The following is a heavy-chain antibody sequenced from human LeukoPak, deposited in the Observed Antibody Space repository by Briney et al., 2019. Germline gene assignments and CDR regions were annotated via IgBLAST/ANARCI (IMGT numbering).Heavy chain of an antibody. V-gene: IGHV3-7*01. J-gene: IGHJ6*03. CDR1: GFTFSSYW. D-gene: IGHD2-2*01. Sequence: GGSLRLSCAASGFTFSSYWMSWVRQAPGKGLEWVANIKQDGSEKYYVDSVKGRFTISRDNAKNSLYLQMNSLRAEDTAVYYCARDTGYCSSTSCYGYYYYYMDVWGKGTTVTVSS. CDR3: ARDTGYCSSTSCYGYYYYYMDV. CDR2: IKQDGSEK.